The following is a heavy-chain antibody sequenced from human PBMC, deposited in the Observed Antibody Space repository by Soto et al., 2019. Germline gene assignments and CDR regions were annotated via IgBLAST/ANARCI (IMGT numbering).Heavy chain of an antibody. D-gene: IGHD2-2*01. J-gene: IGHJ4*02. V-gene: IGHV3-23*01. Sequence: EVQLLESGGGLVQPGGSLRLSCAASGFTFNNYAMGWVRQAPGKGLEWVSAITDSGDDTYYIDSVKGRFTISTDNSKSTLYLQMNSRRAEDTAIYYCAKLGSSSWSPHYYFDYWGQATLVTVSS. CDR3: AKLGSSSWSPHYYFDY. CDR1: GFTFNNYA. CDR2: ITDSGDDT.